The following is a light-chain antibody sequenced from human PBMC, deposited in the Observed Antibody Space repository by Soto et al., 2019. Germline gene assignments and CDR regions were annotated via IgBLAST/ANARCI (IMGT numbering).Light chain of an antibody. CDR3: AAWDDSLNANWV. Sequence: QLVLTQPPSASGTPGQRVTISCSGSSSNIGSNFVYWYQQLPGTAPKLLIYRNNQRPSGVPDRFSGSKSGTSASLAISGLRSEDEADDYCAAWDDSLNANWVFGGGTKLTVL. CDR2: RNN. V-gene: IGLV1-47*01. CDR1: SSNIGSNF. J-gene: IGLJ3*02.